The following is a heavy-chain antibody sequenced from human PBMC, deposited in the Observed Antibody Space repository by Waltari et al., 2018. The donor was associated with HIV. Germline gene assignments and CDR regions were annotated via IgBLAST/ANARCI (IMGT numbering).Heavy chain of an antibody. D-gene: IGHD6-13*01. Sequence: EVQRVETGGGWVPPGGSLGLSGAASGYTCSGDVMSWVRKAPGKGVEWVANINQDGSEIYYVDSVKCRFTISRDNAKNSLYLQMNSLRAEYTAVYFCARRGGRSSPLGYCGQGTLVTVSS. CDR1: GYTCSGDV. CDR2: INQDGSEI. CDR3: ARRGGRSSPLGY. J-gene: IGHJ4*02. V-gene: IGHV3-7*01.